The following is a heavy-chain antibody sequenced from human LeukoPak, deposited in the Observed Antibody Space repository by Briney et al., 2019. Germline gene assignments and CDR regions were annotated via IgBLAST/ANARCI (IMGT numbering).Heavy chain of an antibody. CDR1: GFTFSTYW. J-gene: IGHJ2*01. CDR2: IKQDGSEK. CDR3: AKAEWSNWYFDL. Sequence: GGSLRLSCAASGFTFSTYWTNWVRQAPGKGLEWVANIKQDGSEKYYVDSVKGRFTLSRDSATNSLYLQMNSLRAEDTAVYYCAKAEWSNWYFDLWGRGTLVTVSS. V-gene: IGHV3-7*03. D-gene: IGHD3-3*01.